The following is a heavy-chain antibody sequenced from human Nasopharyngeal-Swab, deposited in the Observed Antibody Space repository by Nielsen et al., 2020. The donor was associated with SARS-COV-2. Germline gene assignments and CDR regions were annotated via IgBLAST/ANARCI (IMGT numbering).Heavy chain of an antibody. CDR2: VSPYNGDT. V-gene: IGHV1-18*01. J-gene: IGHJ4*02. Sequence: WVRQAPGQGLEWMGWVSPYNGDTNYAQDFQGRLTMTTDTSTNTAYMELRSLRSDDTAVYYCAREGSFLGYFDYWGQGTLVTVFS. CDR3: AREGSFLGYFDY. D-gene: IGHD3-3*01.